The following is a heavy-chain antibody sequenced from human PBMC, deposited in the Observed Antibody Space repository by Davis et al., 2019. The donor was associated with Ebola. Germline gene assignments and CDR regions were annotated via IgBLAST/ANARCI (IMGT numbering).Heavy chain of an antibody. Sequence: GESLKISCAASGFTFSSYSMNWVRQAPGKGLEWVSSISSSSSYIYYADSVKGRFTISRDNAKNSLYLQMNSLRAEDTAVYYCAGGRYSGYDLGYWGQGTLVTVSS. J-gene: IGHJ4*02. CDR2: ISSSSSYI. D-gene: IGHD5-12*01. CDR1: GFTFSSYS. CDR3: AGGRYSGYDLGY. V-gene: IGHV3-21*01.